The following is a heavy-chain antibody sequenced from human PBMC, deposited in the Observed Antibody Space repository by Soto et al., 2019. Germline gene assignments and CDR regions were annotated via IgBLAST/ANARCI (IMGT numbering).Heavy chain of an antibody. CDR2: IIPIFGTA. Sequence: QVQLVQSGAEVKKPGSSVKGTCKASGGTFSSYAISWVRQAPGQGLEWMGGIIPIFGTANYAQKFQGRVTITADESTSTAYMELSSLRSEDTAVSYCARVKGYSCSSVGWFDPWGQGTLVTVSS. CDR1: GGTFSSYA. V-gene: IGHV1-69*01. CDR3: ARVKGYSCSSVGWFDP. D-gene: IGHD6-6*01. J-gene: IGHJ5*02.